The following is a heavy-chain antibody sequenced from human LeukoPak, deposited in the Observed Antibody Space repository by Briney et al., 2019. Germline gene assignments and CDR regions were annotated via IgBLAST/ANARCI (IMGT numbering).Heavy chain of an antibody. Sequence: SETLSLTCAVYVGSFSGYYWSWIRQPPWKGLEWIGEINHSGSTNYNPSLKSRVTISVDTSKNQFSLKLSSVTAADTAVYYCARLAASSWYFFDYYGMDVWGQGTTVTVSS. CDR1: VGSFSGYY. J-gene: IGHJ6*02. CDR3: ARLAASSWYFFDYYGMDV. V-gene: IGHV4-34*01. D-gene: IGHD6-13*01. CDR2: INHSGST.